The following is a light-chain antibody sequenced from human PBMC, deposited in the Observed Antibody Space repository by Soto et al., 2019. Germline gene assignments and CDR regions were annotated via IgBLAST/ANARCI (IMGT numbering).Light chain of an antibody. CDR1: QTISSY. CDR2: AAS. CDR3: QQYQSYFLT. V-gene: IGKV1-39*01. J-gene: IGKJ3*01. Sequence: DIQMTQSPSSLSASVGDRVTITCRASQTISSYLNWYQQKPGTAPKLLIYAASSLQSGVPSRFSGSGFGTEFTLTISGLQPDDFATYYCQQYQSYFLTFGPGTTVDMK.